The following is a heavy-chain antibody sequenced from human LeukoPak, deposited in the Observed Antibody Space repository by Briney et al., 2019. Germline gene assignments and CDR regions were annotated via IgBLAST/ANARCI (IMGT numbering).Heavy chain of an antibody. CDR3: AKLRLPGIAVAGPLDY. CDR2: ISWNIGSI. CDR1: GFTFDDYA. D-gene: IGHD6-19*01. V-gene: IGHV3-9*01. J-gene: IGHJ4*02. Sequence: GGSLRLSCAASGFTFDDYAMHWVRQAPGKGLEWVSGISWNIGSIGYADSVKGRFTISRDNAKNSLYLQMNSLRAEDTALYYCAKLRLPGIAVAGPLDYWGQGTLVTVSS.